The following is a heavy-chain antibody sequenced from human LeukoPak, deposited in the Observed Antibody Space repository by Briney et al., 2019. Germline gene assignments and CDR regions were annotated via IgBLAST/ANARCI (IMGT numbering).Heavy chain of an antibody. Sequence: GGSLRLSCAASGFTFDNYAMSWVRQTPGKGLEWVSAIGGSGEDTSYADSVKGRFTVSRDNSKSTLYLQMNSLRAEDTAVYYCAKGSAAPDWYFDLWGRGTLVTVSS. CDR3: AKGSAAPDWYFDL. D-gene: IGHD6-6*01. CDR1: GFTFDNYA. CDR2: IGGSGEDT. J-gene: IGHJ2*01. V-gene: IGHV3-23*01.